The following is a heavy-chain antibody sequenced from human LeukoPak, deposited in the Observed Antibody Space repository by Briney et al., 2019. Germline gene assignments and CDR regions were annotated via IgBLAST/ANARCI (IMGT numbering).Heavy chain of an antibody. J-gene: IGHJ6*02. CDR2: INPNSGGT. V-gene: IGHV1-2*04. Sequence: ASVKVSCKASGYTFTSYAMHWVRQAPGQGLEWMGWINPNSGGTNYAQKFQGWVTMTRDTSISTAYMELSRLRSDDTAVYYCARSGYEHLYYYYGMDVWGQGTTVTVSS. CDR3: ARSGYEHLYYYYGMDV. CDR1: GYTFTSYA. D-gene: IGHD5-12*01.